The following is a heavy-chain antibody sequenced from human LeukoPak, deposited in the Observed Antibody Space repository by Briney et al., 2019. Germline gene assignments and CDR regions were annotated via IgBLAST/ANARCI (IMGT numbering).Heavy chain of an antibody. J-gene: IGHJ4*02. Sequence: GSLRLSCAASGFTFSDYYMSWIRQAPGKGLEWIGYIYYSGSTNYNPSLKSRVTISVDTSKNQFSLKLSSVTAADTAVYYCARTRDGYNWEYYFDYWGQGTLVTVSS. CDR1: GFTFSDYY. V-gene: IGHV4-59*01. CDR2: IYYSGST. D-gene: IGHD5-24*01. CDR3: ARTRDGYNWEYYFDY.